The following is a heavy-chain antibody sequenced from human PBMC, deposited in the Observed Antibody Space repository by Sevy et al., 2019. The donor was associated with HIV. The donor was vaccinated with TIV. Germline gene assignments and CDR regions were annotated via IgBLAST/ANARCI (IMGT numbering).Heavy chain of an antibody. CDR3: AKGGRWLVHQCYFDY. Sequence: GGSLRLSCAASGFTFSSYAMSWVRQAPGKGLEWVSAISGSGGSTYYADSVKGRFTISRDNSKNTLYLQMNSLRAEDTAVYYGAKGGRWLVHQCYFDYWGQGTLVTVSS. J-gene: IGHJ4*02. CDR2: ISGSGGST. D-gene: IGHD6-19*01. CDR1: GFTFSSYA. V-gene: IGHV3-23*01.